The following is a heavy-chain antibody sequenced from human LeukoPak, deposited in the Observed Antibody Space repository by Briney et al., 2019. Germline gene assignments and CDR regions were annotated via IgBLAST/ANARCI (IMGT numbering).Heavy chain of an antibody. J-gene: IGHJ3*02. V-gene: IGHV3-23*01. CDR1: GFTFSSYA. Sequence: GGSLRLSCAASGFTFSSYAMSWVRQAPGKGLEWVSAISGSGGSTYYADSVKGRFTISRDNSKDTLYLQMNSLRAEDTAVYYCANTRRDIGFGAFDIWGQGTMVTVSS. D-gene: IGHD3-10*01. CDR3: ANTRRDIGFGAFDI. CDR2: ISGSGGST.